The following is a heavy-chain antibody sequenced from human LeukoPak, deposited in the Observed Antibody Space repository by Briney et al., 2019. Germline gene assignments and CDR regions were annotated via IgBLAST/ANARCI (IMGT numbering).Heavy chain of an antibody. CDR3: VRPSGSGSFTRPFDI. V-gene: IGHV4-59*01. Sequence: SETLSLTCTVSGGSISSYYWSWIRQPPGKGLEWIGYISYSGTTNYNPSLKSRVSISLDTSKNQFSLKLSSVTAADTAVYYCVRPSGSGSFTRPFDIWSQGTMVAVSS. CDR2: ISYSGTT. CDR1: GGSISSYY. D-gene: IGHD3-10*01. J-gene: IGHJ3*02.